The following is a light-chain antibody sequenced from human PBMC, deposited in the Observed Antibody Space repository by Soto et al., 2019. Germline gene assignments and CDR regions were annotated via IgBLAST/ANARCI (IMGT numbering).Light chain of an antibody. CDR1: QSVSNSY. Sequence: EIVLTQSPGTLALSPGERATLSCRARQSVSNSYLAWYQQKHGQGPRLLIYGASSRATGIPDRFSGSGSGTDFSLTISRLEPEDFAVYYCQQDAGSPSTFGQGTKVEI. CDR2: GAS. CDR3: QQDAGSPST. J-gene: IGKJ1*01. V-gene: IGKV3-20*01.